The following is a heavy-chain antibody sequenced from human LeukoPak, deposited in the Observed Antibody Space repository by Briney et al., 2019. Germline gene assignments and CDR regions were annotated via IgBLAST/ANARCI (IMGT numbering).Heavy chain of an antibody. V-gene: IGHV5-51*01. J-gene: IGHJ6*03. D-gene: IGHD4-23*01. CDR2: IHPSDSDT. Sequence: GESLKISCKVSGYIFTTHWIAWARQMPGKGLEWMGIIHPSDSDTAYSPSFQGQVTMSVDKSINTAYLQWSSLKASDTAMYYCARYGGQSPDPYYYYMDVWGKGTTVTVSS. CDR3: ARYGGQSPDPYYYYMDV. CDR1: GYIFTTHW.